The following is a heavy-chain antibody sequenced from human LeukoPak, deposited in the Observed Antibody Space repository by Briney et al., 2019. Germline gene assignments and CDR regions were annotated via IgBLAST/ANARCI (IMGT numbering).Heavy chain of an antibody. CDR1: GFTFSIYA. D-gene: IGHD1-14*01. Sequence: PGGTLRLSCAVSGFTFSIYAVNWVRHAPGTGLEWVSAISVSCGDRYYADSVKDSLTISRDNSKNTLYLQMSSLIADDNAVFYCAKDRGRYYYRNGCYWAYYFDFWGQGILVTVST. J-gene: IGHJ4*01. CDR3: AKDRGRYYYRNGCYWAYYFDF. CDR2: ISVSCGDR. V-gene: IGHV3-23*01.